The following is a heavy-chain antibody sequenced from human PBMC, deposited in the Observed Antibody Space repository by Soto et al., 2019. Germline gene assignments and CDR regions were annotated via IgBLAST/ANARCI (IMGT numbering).Heavy chain of an antibody. J-gene: IGHJ4*02. Sequence: PGGALRLSCAASGCAFSDHYMDWFRQAPGKGLECVGRARNKVNGYTTSYAASVKGRFTISRDDSKNSLYLQMNSLKPEHTAVYFCARLMGTSFDLWRQGTLVTVYS. CDR2: ARNKVNGYTT. D-gene: IGHD2-8*01. V-gene: IGHV3-72*01. CDR1: GCAFSDHY. CDR3: ARLMGTSFDL.